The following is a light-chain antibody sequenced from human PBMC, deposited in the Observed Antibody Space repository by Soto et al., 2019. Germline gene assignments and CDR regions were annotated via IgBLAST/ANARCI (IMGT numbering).Light chain of an antibody. CDR1: QSISDY. CDR3: QQSYSTPRT. Sequence: DIQMTQSPFSLSASLGDRVTITCRASQSISDYLNWYQQKPGKAPKLLIYAASSLQSGVPSRFSGSGSGTDFTLTISSLQPEDFATYYCQQSYSTPRTFGQGTKLEIK. J-gene: IGKJ2*02. CDR2: AAS. V-gene: IGKV1-39*01.